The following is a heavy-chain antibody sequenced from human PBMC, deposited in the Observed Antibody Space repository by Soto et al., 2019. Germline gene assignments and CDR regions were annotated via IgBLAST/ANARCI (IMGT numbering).Heavy chain of an antibody. Sequence: QVQLVQSGAEVKKPGSSVKDSCKASGGTFSSYAISWVRQAPGQGLEWMGGIIPIFGTANYAQKFQGRVTITADESTSTAYMELSSLRSEDTAVYYCARDRDGVVVTAEHFDYWGQGTLVTVSS. CDR1: GGTFSSYA. D-gene: IGHD2-21*02. CDR3: ARDRDGVVVTAEHFDY. J-gene: IGHJ4*02. CDR2: IIPIFGTA. V-gene: IGHV1-69*01.